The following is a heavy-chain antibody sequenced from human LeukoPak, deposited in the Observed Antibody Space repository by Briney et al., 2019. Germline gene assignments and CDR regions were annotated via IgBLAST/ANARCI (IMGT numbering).Heavy chain of an antibody. Sequence: PGGSLRLSCAASGFTFSSSAMSWVRQAPGKGLEWVSSISGSGSGGSTYYADSVKGRFTISRDNSKNTLYLQMNSLRAEDTAVYYCAKDIGLRWYNWFDPWGQGTLVTVSS. V-gene: IGHV3-23*01. CDR1: GFTFSSSA. CDR3: AKDIGLRWYNWFDP. D-gene: IGHD4-23*01. J-gene: IGHJ5*02. CDR2: ISGSGSGGST.